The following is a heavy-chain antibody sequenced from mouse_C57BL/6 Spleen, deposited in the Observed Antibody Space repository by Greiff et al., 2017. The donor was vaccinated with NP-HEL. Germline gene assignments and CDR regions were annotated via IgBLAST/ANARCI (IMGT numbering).Heavy chain of an antibody. Sequence: EVMLVESEGGLVQPGSSMKLSCTASGFTFSDYYMAWVRQVPEKGLEWVANINYDGSSTYYLDSLKSRFIISRDNAKNILYLQMSSLKSEDTATYYCARDLTTVVAPYWYFDVWGTGTTVTVSS. CDR3: ARDLTTVVAPYWYFDV. CDR1: GFTFSDYY. D-gene: IGHD1-1*01. V-gene: IGHV5-16*01. J-gene: IGHJ1*03. CDR2: INYDGSST.